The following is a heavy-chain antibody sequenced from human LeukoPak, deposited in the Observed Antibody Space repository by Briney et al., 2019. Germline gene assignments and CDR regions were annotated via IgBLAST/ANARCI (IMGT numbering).Heavy chain of an antibody. CDR1: GGSISNYY. CDR3: ARLYSSSLDY. V-gene: IGHV4-59*01. Sequence: SETLSLTCTVSGGSISNYYWNWIRKPPEKGLEWIGNIFYSGSTNYNPSLKSRVTISVDTSKNQSSLKLSSVTAADTAVYYCARLYSSSLDYWGQGTLVTVSS. J-gene: IGHJ4*02. D-gene: IGHD6-13*01. CDR2: IFYSGST.